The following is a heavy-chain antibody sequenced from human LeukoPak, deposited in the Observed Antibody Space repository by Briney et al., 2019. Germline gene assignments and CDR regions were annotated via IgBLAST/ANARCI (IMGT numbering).Heavy chain of an antibody. V-gene: IGHV4-34*01. CDR2: INHSGST. CDR3: AGFLPNTVVVVAATWPYFDY. Sequence: SETLSLTCAVYGGSFSGYYWSWIRQPPGKGLEWIGEINHSGSTNYNPSLKSRVTISVDTSKNQFSLKLSSVTAADTAVYYCAGFLPNTVVVVAATWPYFDYWGQGTLVTVSS. CDR1: GGSFSGYY. J-gene: IGHJ4*02. D-gene: IGHD2-15*01.